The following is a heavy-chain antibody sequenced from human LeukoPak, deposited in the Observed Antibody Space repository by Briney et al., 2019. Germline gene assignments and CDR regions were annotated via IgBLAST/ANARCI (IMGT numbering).Heavy chain of an antibody. V-gene: IGHV3-23*01. CDR1: GFNFANYA. CDR3: TKDGVYYDFWSGYPGYSYFDY. J-gene: IGHJ4*02. D-gene: IGHD3-3*01. CDR2: ISNTAGIT. Sequence: GGSLRLSCAASGFNFANYAMAWVRQAPGKGLEWVSVISNTAGITYYAESVKGRFTISRDNSRNTLFLQLNSLTAEDTAVYYCTKDGVYYDFWSGYPGYSYFDYWGQGTLVTVSS.